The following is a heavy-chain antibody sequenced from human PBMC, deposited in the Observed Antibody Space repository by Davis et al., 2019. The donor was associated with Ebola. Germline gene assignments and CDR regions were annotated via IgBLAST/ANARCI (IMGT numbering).Heavy chain of an antibody. CDR1: GFTFSSFA. Sequence: PGGSLRLSCTASGFTFSSFAMTWVRQAPGKGLEWVSVITGSGGRADYADSVKGRFTIYRDNSKNTLYLPMSSLRAEDTAVYYCAKVVRGMAASTGAHAYFYYMGVWGKGTTVTVSS. D-gene: IGHD6-13*01. J-gene: IGHJ6*03. V-gene: IGHV3-23*01. CDR2: ITGSGGRA. CDR3: AKVVRGMAASTGAHAYFYYMGV.